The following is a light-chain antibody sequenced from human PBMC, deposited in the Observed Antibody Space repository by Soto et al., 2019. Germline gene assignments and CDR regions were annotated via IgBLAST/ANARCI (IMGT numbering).Light chain of an antibody. CDR1: QSVSSY. Sequence: EIVLTQSPATLSLSPGERATLSCRASQSVSSYLAWYQQKPGQAPRLLIYDASNMDTAIPARFSGGGSGTDFTLTISSLEPEDFAVYYCQQRSNWPLTFGGGTKVEIK. CDR3: QQRSNWPLT. CDR2: DAS. V-gene: IGKV3-11*01. J-gene: IGKJ4*01.